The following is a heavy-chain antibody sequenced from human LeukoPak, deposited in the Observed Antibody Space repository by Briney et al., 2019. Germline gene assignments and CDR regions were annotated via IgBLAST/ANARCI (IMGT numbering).Heavy chain of an antibody. Sequence: PGGSLRLSCAASGFTFSSYAMHWVRQAPGKGLEWVAVISYDGSNKYYADSVKGRFTISRDNSKNALYLQMNSLRAEDTAVYYCARPILYCSSTSCYFPLLNWGQGTLATVSS. V-gene: IGHV3-30-3*01. CDR3: ARPILYCSSTSCYFPLLN. CDR2: ISYDGSNK. CDR1: GFTFSSYA. J-gene: IGHJ4*02. D-gene: IGHD2-2*01.